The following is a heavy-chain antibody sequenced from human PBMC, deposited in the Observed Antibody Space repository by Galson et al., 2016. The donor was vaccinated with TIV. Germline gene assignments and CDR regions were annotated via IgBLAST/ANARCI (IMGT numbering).Heavy chain of an antibody. Sequence: SVKVSCKASGGVFNNWAIIWVRQAPGQGLEWVGGIIPHISSPNYGQKFQGRLTITADESMTTSYMELTSLTSDDTAMYYCARGPGPAGIVGIYYNMDVWGQGTTVIVSS. V-gene: IGHV1-69*13. CDR1: GGVFNNWA. CDR2: IIPHISSP. CDR3: ARGPGPAGIVGIYYNMDV. J-gene: IGHJ6*02. D-gene: IGHD1-26*01.